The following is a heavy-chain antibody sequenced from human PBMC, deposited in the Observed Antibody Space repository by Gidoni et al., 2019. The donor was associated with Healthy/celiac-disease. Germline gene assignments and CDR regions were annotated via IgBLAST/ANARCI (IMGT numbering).Heavy chain of an antibody. J-gene: IGHJ5*02. CDR2: ISGSGGST. V-gene: IGHV3-23*01. CDR1: GLTFSSYA. D-gene: IGHD6-19*01. Sequence: EVQLLESGGGLVQSGGSLRLSCAAPGLTFSSYAMSWVRQAPGKGLEWVSAISGSGGSTYYADSVKGRFTISRDNSKNTLYLQMNSLRAEDTAVYYCAKGSGSGWYESSSWFDPWGQGTLVTVSS. CDR3: AKGSGSGWYESSSWFDP.